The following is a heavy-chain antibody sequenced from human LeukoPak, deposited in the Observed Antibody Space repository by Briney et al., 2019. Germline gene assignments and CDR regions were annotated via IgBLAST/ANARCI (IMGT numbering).Heavy chain of an antibody. CDR2: IRYDGRNK. V-gene: IGHV3-30*02. Sequence: GGSLRLSCAASGFTFSSYAMHWVRQAPGKGLEWVAFIRYDGRNKYYADSVKGRFTISRDNSKNTLYLQMNSLRAEDTAVYYCARDPLAYCGGDCYAPFDYWGQGTLVTVSS. CDR1: GFTFSSYA. D-gene: IGHD2-21*02. J-gene: IGHJ4*02. CDR3: ARDPLAYCGGDCYAPFDY.